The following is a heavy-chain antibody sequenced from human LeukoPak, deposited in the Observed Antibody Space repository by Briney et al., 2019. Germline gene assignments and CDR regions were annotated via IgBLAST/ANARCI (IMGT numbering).Heavy chain of an antibody. V-gene: IGHV5-51*01. CDR1: GYSFTNYW. D-gene: IGHD6-13*01. J-gene: IGHJ4*02. Sequence: GESLKISCKGSGYSFTNYWIGWVRQMPGKGLEWMGIIYPGDSDTRYSPSFQGQVTISADKSISTAYLQWSSLKASDTAIYYCAKTPYSSSWYVFDYWGQGTLVTASS. CDR2: IYPGDSDT. CDR3: AKTPYSSSWYVFDY.